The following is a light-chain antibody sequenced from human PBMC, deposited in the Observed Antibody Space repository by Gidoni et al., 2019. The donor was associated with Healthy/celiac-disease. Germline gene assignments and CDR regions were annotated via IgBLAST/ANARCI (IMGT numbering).Light chain of an antibody. CDR2: DAS. J-gene: IGKJ5*01. CDR3: QQRSNWPPGT. V-gene: IGKV3-11*01. Sequence: DIVLTQSPATLSLSPGERATLSCRASQSVSSYLAWYQQKPGQAPRLLIYDASNRATGIPARFSGSGSGTDFTLTISSLEPEDFAVYYCQQRSNWPPGTFXQXTRLEIK. CDR1: QSVSSY.